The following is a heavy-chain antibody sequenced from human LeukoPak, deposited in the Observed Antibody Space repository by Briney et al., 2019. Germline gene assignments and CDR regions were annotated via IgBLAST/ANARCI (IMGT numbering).Heavy chain of an antibody. CDR1: GGSISSSNW. Sequence: KPSETLSLTCTVSGGSISSSNWWSWVRQPPGKGLEWIGEIYHSGSTNYNPSLKSRVTISVDTSKNQFSLKLSSVTAADTAVYYCARKMVVAATQKVLANHYAPSGYYYGMDVWGQGTTVTVSS. CDR2: IYHSGST. V-gene: IGHV4-4*02. J-gene: IGHJ6*02. CDR3: ARKMVVAATQKVLANHYAPSGYYYGMDV. D-gene: IGHD2-15*01.